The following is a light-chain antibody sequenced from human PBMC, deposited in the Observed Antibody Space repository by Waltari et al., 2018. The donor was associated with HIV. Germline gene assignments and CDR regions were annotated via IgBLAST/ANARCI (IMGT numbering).Light chain of an antibody. CDR2: YKSDSDK. Sequence: QAVLTLPPSLSASPGASASLTCSLRSGINVCVYWTYWSTQTPGSPPQFLLRYKSDSDKYQGSGVPSRFSGSKDASVNAGILFISGLQSEDEADYYCMIWHSDTVIIGGGTKLTVL. CDR1: SGINVCVYW. V-gene: IGLV5-45*01. CDR3: MIWHSDTVI. J-gene: IGLJ2*01.